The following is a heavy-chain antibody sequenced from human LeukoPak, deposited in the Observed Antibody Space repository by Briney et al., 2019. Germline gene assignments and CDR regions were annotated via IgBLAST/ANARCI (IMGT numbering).Heavy chain of an antibody. CDR1: GYTFTGYY. Sequence: GASVKVSCKASGYTFTGYYMHWVRQAPGQGLEWMGWINPNSGGTNYAQKFQGRVTMTRDTSISTAYMELSRLRSDDTAVYYCARDRAVVVVAAALSFDYWGQGTLVTVSS. J-gene: IGHJ4*02. CDR3: ARDRAVVVVAAALSFDY. CDR2: INPNSGGT. V-gene: IGHV1-2*02. D-gene: IGHD2-15*01.